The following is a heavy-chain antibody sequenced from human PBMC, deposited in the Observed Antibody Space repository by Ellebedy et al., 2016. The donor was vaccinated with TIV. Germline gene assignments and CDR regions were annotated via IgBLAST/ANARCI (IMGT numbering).Heavy chain of an antibody. CDR3: AREIRYYDSSGLPRDYFDY. CDR2: INHSGST. Sequence: SETLSLTXAVYGGSFSGYYWSWIRQHPGKGLEWIGEINHSGSTNYNPSLKSRVTISVDTSKNQFSLKLSSVTAADTAVYYCAREIRYYDSSGLPRDYFDYWGQGTLVTVSS. CDR1: GGSFSGYY. V-gene: IGHV4-34*01. D-gene: IGHD3-22*01. J-gene: IGHJ4*02.